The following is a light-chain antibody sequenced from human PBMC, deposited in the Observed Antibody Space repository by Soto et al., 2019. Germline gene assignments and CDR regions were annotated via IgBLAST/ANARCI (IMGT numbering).Light chain of an antibody. CDR2: DVS. Sequence: LTQPASVSGAPGQSIAISCTGTSSDVGGYNYVSWYQHHPGKAPKLMVYDVSNRPSGVSNRFSGSKSGNTASLTISGLQAEDEADYYCSSYTSSSTYVFGTGTKVTVL. V-gene: IGLV2-14*03. CDR3: SSYTSSSTYV. CDR1: SSDVGGYNY. J-gene: IGLJ1*01.